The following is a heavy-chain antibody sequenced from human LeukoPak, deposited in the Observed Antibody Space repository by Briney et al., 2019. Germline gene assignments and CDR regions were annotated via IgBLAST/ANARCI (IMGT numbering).Heavy chain of an antibody. J-gene: IGHJ4*02. CDR2: IRYDGNNK. V-gene: IGHV3-30*02. Sequence: GGSLRLSCAASGFTFNTYGMHWVRQAPGKGLEWVAFIRYDGNNKYYADSVKGRFTISRDNSKNTLYLQMNSLRVEDTAVYYCAKETAPVFGMVTGLDYWGQGILVTVSS. CDR1: GFTFNTYG. D-gene: IGHD2-8*01. CDR3: AKETAPVFGMVTGLDY.